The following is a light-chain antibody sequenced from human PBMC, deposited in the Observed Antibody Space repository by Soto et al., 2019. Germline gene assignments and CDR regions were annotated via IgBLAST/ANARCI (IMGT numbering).Light chain of an antibody. Sequence: DIVMTQSPDSLAVSLGERATINCRSSQSVLYSSNNRNYLTWFQQKPGQPPKLLLYWASTRESGVPDRFSGRGSGTDFILTISSLQAEDVAVYYCQQSYATPFTFGQGTKLELK. CDR1: QSVLYSSNNRNY. CDR3: QQSYATPFT. CDR2: WAS. V-gene: IGKV4-1*01. J-gene: IGKJ2*01.